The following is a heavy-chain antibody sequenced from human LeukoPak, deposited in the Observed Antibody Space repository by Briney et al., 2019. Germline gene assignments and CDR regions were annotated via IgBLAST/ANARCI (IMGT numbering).Heavy chain of an antibody. CDR1: GRSISSYY. V-gene: IGHV4-59*08. J-gene: IGHJ5*02. CDR3: ARLRNCSSTSCYKEYWFDP. Sequence: SETLSLTCTVSGRSISSYYWSWIRQPPGKGLEWIGYIYYSGSTNYNPSLKSRVTISVDTSKNQFSLKLSSVTAADTAVYYCARLRNCSSTSCYKEYWFDPWGQGTLVTVSS. D-gene: IGHD2-2*02. CDR2: IYYSGST.